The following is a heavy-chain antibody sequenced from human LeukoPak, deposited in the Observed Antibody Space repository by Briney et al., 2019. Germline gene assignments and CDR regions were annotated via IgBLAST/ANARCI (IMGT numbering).Heavy chain of an antibody. CDR1: GFTVSSNY. Sequence: GGSLRLSCAASGFTVSSNYMSWVRQAPGKGLEWVSVIYSGGSTYYADSVKGRFTISRDNSKNTLYLQMNSLRAEDTAVYYCAKGRYSSGWYVLYYFDYWGQGTLVTVSS. J-gene: IGHJ4*02. V-gene: IGHV3-66*01. D-gene: IGHD6-19*01. CDR3: AKGRYSSGWYVLYYFDY. CDR2: IYSGGST.